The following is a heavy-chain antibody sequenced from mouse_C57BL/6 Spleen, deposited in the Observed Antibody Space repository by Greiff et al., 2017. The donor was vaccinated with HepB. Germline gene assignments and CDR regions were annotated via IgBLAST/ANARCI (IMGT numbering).Heavy chain of an antibody. D-gene: IGHD2-5*01. J-gene: IGHJ3*01. CDR2: IYPGSGNT. CDR3: ARANSNYDGFAY. Sequence: VQLVESGPELVKPGASVKISCKASGYSFTSYYIHWVKQRPGQGLEWIGWIYPGSGNTKYNEKFKGKATLTADTSSSTAYMQLSSLTSEDSAVYYCARANSNYDGFAYWGQGTLVTVSA. CDR1: GYSFTSYY. V-gene: IGHV1-66*01.